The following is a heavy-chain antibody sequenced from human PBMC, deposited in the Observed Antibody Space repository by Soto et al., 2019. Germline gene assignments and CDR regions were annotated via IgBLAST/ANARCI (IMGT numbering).Heavy chain of an antibody. CDR2: ITPNTGVT. J-gene: IGHJ3*02. CDR1: GYSFTAYY. V-gene: IGHV1-2*02. D-gene: IGHD1-7*01. Sequence: QVQLVQSGAEVKKPGASVSVSCKASGYSFTAYYIHWVRQAPGQGLEWMGWITPNTGVTNYAQKFQGRVTVTTATSINLVYMEVYRLRSDDTAVYYYARARWTGTSDAFDIWGQGAMVTVAS. CDR3: ARARWTGTSDAFDI.